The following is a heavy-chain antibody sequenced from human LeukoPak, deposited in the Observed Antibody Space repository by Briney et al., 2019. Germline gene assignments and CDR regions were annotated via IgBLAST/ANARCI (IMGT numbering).Heavy chain of an antibody. CDR2: IYYSGST. CDR3: ARARDGHINNWFDP. Sequence: SETLSLTCTVSGGSINSYYWSWIRQPPGKGLEWIGYIYYSGSTKYNPSLKSRVTISVDTSKNQFSLKMSSVTAADTAVYYCARARDGHINNWFDPWGQGTLVTVSS. V-gene: IGHV4-59*01. CDR1: GGSINSYY. J-gene: IGHJ5*02. D-gene: IGHD5-24*01.